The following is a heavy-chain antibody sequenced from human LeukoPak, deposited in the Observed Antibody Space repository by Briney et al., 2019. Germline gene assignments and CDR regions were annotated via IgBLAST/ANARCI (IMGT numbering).Heavy chain of an antibody. J-gene: IGHJ4*02. CDR1: GDSVSSNSAA. D-gene: IGHD3-22*01. Sequence: SQTLSLTCAISGDSVSSNSAAWNWIRQSPSRGLEWLGRTYYRSKWYNDYAVSVKSRITINPDTSKNQFSLQLNSVTPEDTAVYYCARAFLGYYYDSSGYYYFDYWGQRTLVTVSS. V-gene: IGHV6-1*01. CDR3: ARAFLGYYYDSSGYYYFDY. CDR2: TYYRSKWYN.